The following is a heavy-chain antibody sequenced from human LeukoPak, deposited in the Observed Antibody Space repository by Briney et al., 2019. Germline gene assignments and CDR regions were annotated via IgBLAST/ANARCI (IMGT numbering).Heavy chain of an antibody. Sequence: ASVKVSCKASGYTFTSYDINWVRQATGQGLEWMGWMNPNSGNTGYAQKFQGRVTMTRNTSISTAYMELSSLRSEDTAVYYCARDVLLWFGEFKYYYYGMDVWGQRTTVTVSS. CDR2: MNPNSGNT. CDR1: GYTFTSYD. V-gene: IGHV1-8*01. D-gene: IGHD3-10*01. CDR3: ARDVLLWFGEFKYYYYGMDV. J-gene: IGHJ6*02.